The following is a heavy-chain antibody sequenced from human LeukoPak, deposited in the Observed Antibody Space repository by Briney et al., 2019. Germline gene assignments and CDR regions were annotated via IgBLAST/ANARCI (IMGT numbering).Heavy chain of an antibody. CDR1: GYSFTSYW. J-gene: IGHJ4*02. CDR2: IYPGDSDT. D-gene: IGHD3-16*02. V-gene: IGHV5-51*01. CDR3: ARMIGLGEVSPYFDY. Sequence: GGSLKISCKGSGYSFTSYWIGWVRQMPGKGLEWMGIIYPGDSDTRYSPSFQGQVTISADKSISTAYLQWSSLKASDTAMYYCARMIGLGEVSPYFDYWGQGSLVTVSS.